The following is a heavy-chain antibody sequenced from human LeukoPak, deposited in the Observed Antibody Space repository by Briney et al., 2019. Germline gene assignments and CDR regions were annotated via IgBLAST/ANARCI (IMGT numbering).Heavy chain of an antibody. CDR3: AKDTGAFLGELLRAFDY. V-gene: IGHV3-9*01. CDR1: GFTFDDYA. J-gene: IGHJ4*02. D-gene: IGHD1-26*01. CDR2: ISWNSGSI. Sequence: SGGSLRLSCAASGFTFDDYAMHWVRQAPGKGLEWVSGISWNSGSIGYADSVKGRFTISRDNAKNSLYLQMNSLRAEDTALYYCAKDTGAFLGELLRAFDYWGQGTLVTVSS.